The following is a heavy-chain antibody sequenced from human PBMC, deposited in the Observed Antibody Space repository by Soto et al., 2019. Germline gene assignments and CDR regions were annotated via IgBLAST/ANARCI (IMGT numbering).Heavy chain of an antibody. CDR3: ARDHGNWFDP. J-gene: IGHJ5*02. Sequence: QVQLVESGGGLVKPGSSLRLSCTASGFSFGDYYMSWIRQAPGKGLEWISYISGSGRTIDFADSVKGRFTISRDNANKSTYLHLNSLRAEDTAIYYCARDHGNWFDPWGQGTQVTVAS. V-gene: IGHV3-11*01. CDR1: GFSFGDYY. CDR2: ISGSGRTI.